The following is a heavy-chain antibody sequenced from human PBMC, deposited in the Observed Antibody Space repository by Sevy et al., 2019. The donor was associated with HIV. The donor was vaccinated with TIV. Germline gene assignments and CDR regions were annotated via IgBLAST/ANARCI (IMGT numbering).Heavy chain of an antibody. V-gene: IGHV3-15*01. Sequence: GGSLRLSCAASGFTFSNAWMSWVRQAPGKGLEWVGRIKSKTDGGTTDYAAPVKGRFTISRDDSKNTLYLQMNSLKTEDTAVYYCTTDQWEQPEAFDIWGQGTMVTVSS. CDR3: TTDQWEQPEAFDI. CDR2: IKSKTDGGTT. J-gene: IGHJ3*02. CDR1: GFTFSNAW. D-gene: IGHD1-26*01.